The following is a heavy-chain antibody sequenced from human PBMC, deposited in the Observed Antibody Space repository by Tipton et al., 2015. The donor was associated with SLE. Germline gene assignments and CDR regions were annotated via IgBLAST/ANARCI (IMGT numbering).Heavy chain of an antibody. V-gene: IGHV3-15*01. CDR3: TTGRGIWTLPYY. CDR1: GFTFSNAW. J-gene: IGHJ4*02. Sequence: SLRLSCAASGFTFSNAWMSWVRQAPGKGLEWVGRIKSKTDGGTTDYAAPVKGRFTISRDDSKNTLYLQMNSLKTEDTAVYYCTTGRGIWTLPYYWGQGTLVTVSS. D-gene: IGHD3/OR15-3a*01. CDR2: IKSKTDGGTT.